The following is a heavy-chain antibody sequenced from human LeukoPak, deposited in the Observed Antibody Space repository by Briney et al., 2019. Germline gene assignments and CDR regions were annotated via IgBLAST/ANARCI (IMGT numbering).Heavy chain of an antibody. CDR2: IRSSGDST. D-gene: IGHD6-13*01. J-gene: IGHJ6*03. CDR1: GFTFSSYG. CDR3: AKDATPALGTVYMDV. V-gene: IGHV3-23*01. Sequence: GGSLRLSCAASGFTFSSYGMSWVRQAPGKGLEWVSGIRSSGDSTYYADSVKGRFTISRDNSKNTLYLQMNSLRAEDTAVYYCAKDATPALGTVYMDVWGEGTTVTISS.